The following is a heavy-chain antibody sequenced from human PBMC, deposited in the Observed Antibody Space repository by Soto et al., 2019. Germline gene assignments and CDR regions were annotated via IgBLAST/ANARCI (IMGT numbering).Heavy chain of an antibody. V-gene: IGHV4-34*01. Sequence: SETLSLTCAVYGGSFIGYYWSWIRQPPGKGLEWIGEINHSGSTNYNPSLKSRVTISVDTSKNQFSLKLSSVTAADTAVYYCARSYTAMVNWGQGTLVTVSS. J-gene: IGHJ4*02. CDR1: GGSFIGYY. CDR2: INHSGST. CDR3: ARSYTAMVN. D-gene: IGHD5-18*01.